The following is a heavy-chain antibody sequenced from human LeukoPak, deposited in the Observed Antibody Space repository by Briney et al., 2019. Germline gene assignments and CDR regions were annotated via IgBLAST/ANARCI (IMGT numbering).Heavy chain of an antibody. Sequence: GGSLRLSCAASGFTFSSYGIHWVRQAPGKGLEWVAFIRYDGSNKYYADSVKGRFTISRDNSKNTLYLQMNSLRAEDTAVYYCAKDQGYCSSTSCYRYPLHFDPWGQGTLVTVSS. D-gene: IGHD2-2*01. CDR1: GFTFSSYG. V-gene: IGHV3-30*02. CDR2: IRYDGSNK. J-gene: IGHJ5*02. CDR3: AKDQGYCSSTSCYRYPLHFDP.